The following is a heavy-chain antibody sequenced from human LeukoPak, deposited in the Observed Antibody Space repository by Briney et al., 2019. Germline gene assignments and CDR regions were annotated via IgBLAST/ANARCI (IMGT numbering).Heavy chain of an antibody. CDR3: ARAQCGGDCYPLYYYYGMDV. V-gene: IGHV4-59*08. CDR1: GGSISSYY. CDR2: INYSGST. D-gene: IGHD2-21*02. J-gene: IGHJ6*02. Sequence: SETLSLTCTVSGGSISSYYWSWIRQPPGKGLEWIGYINYSGSTNYNPSLKSRVTISVDTSKNQFSLKLSSVTAADTAVYYCARAQCGGDCYPLYYYYGMDVWGQGTTVTVSS.